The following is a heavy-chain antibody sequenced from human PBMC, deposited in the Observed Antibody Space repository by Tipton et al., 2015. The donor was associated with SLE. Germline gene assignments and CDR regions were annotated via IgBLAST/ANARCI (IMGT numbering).Heavy chain of an antibody. Sequence: TLSLTCTVSGGSISGSHWNWIRQPPGKGLEWIGNIQSSGNTNYNPFLQSRVTISIDTSRSQFSLRLTSVTAADAAVYYCAGDTYGLDYWGRGTLVTVSS. CDR2: IQSSGNT. J-gene: IGHJ4*02. CDR1: GGSISGSH. D-gene: IGHD2-8*01. CDR3: AGDTYGLDY. V-gene: IGHV4-59*08.